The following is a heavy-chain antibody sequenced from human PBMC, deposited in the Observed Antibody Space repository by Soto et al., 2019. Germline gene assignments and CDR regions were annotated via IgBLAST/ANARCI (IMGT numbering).Heavy chain of an antibody. CDR2: IKQDGSEK. J-gene: IGHJ4*02. CDR3: ARDPEIAVAGRGYFDY. V-gene: IGHV3-7*01. Sequence: GGSLRLSCAASGFTFSSYWMSWVRQAPGKGLEWVANIKQDGSEKYYVDSVKGRFTISRDNAKNSLYLQMNSLRAEDTAVYYCARDPEIAVAGRGYFDYWGQGTLVTVSS. CDR1: GFTFSSYW. D-gene: IGHD6-19*01.